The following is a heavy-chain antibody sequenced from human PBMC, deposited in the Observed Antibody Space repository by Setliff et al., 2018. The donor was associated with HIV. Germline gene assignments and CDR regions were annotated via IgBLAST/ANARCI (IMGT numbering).Heavy chain of an antibody. CDR2: ISSSGSSI. CDR3: ARDPLVGAPDYFDY. J-gene: IGHJ4*02. D-gene: IGHD1-26*01. CDR1: GFAFSSSE. Sequence: GGSLRLFCAASGFAFSSSEMNWVRQAPGKGLEWVSYISSSGSSIYYGDSGKGRFTISRDFSDNALYLQMNSLRPEDTAMYYCARDPLVGAPDYFDYWGQGTLVTVSS. V-gene: IGHV3-48*03.